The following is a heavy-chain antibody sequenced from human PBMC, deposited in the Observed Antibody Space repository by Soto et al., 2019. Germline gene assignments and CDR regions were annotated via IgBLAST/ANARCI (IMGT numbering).Heavy chain of an antibody. CDR3: ARLYEGKRPPDY. D-gene: IGHD2-8*01. J-gene: IGHJ4*02. CDR2: IYYSGNT. V-gene: IGHV4-39*01. Sequence: PSETLSLTCTVSGGSIRSSSYYWGWIRQPPGKGLEWIGSIYYSGNTYYNPPLKSRVTISVDTSRNQLSLKLTSVTAADTAVYYCARLYEGKRPPDYWGQGTRVTVSS. CDR1: GGSIRSSSYY.